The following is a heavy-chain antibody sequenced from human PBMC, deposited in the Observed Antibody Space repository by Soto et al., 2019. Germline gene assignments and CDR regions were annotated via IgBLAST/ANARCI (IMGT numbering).Heavy chain of an antibody. CDR2: IYYSGST. D-gene: IGHD3-10*01. V-gene: IGHV4-59*01. Sequence: PSETLSLTCTVSGGSISSYYWSWIRQPPGKGLEWIGYIYYSGSTNYNPSLKSRVTISVDTSKNQFSLKLSSVTAADTAVYYCARATGSGELNFAYWGQGTLVTVSS. CDR1: GGSISSYY. CDR3: ARATGSGELNFAY. J-gene: IGHJ4*02.